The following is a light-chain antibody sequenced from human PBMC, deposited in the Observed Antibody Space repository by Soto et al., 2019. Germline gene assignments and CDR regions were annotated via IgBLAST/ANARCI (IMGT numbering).Light chain of an antibody. V-gene: IGKV3D-15*02. J-gene: IGKJ5*01. CDR2: GAS. Sequence: EIVIAHSPATLSVSPVERATLSCRASQSVSSNLAWYQQKPGQAPRLLISGASNRASGIPARLSAWGSGTDFTLTISRVDPADFAFYYCQQYFTSPITFGQGTRLEIK. CDR3: QQYFTSPIT. CDR1: QSVSSN.